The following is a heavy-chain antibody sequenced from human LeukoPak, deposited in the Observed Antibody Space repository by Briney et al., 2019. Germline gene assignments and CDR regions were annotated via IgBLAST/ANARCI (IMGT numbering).Heavy chain of an antibody. D-gene: IGHD2-15*01. J-gene: IGHJ5*02. CDR1: GFTFSSYS. CDR3: ARFSGPIKNRVVVVAATQDNWFDP. V-gene: IGHV3-21*01. Sequence: GGSLRLSCAASGFTFSSYSMNWVRQAPGKGLEWVSSISSSSSYIYYADSVKGRFTISRDNAKNSLYLQMNSLRAEDTAVYYCARFSGPIKNRVVVVAATQDNWFDPWGQGTLVTVSS. CDR2: ISSSSSYI.